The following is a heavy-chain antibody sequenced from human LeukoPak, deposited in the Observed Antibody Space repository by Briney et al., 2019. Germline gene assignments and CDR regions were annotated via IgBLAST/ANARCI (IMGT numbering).Heavy chain of an antibody. Sequence: SQTLSLTCTVSGGSINSGDYYWSWIRQPPGKGLEWIGYIYYSGSTYYNPSLKSRVTISVDTSKNQFSLKLSSVTAADTAVYYCAGGVAWLRFFKFDYWGQGTLVTVSS. V-gene: IGHV4-30-4*01. J-gene: IGHJ4*02. D-gene: IGHD5-12*01. CDR2: IYYSGST. CDR1: GGSINSGDYY. CDR3: AGGVAWLRFFKFDY.